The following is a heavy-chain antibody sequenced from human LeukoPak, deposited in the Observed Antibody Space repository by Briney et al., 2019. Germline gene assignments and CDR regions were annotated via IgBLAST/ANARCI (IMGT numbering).Heavy chain of an antibody. J-gene: IGHJ4*02. D-gene: IGHD6-13*01. CDR2: ISYDGSNK. CDR3: ACHGIAASTDYYFDY. Sequence: GGSLRLSCAASGFTFSSYGMHWVRQAPGKGLDWVAVISYDGSNKYYVDSVKGRFTISRDNSKNTLYLQMNSLRAEDTAVYYCACHGIAASTDYYFDYWGQGTLVTVSS. CDR1: GFTFSSYG. V-gene: IGHV3-30*03.